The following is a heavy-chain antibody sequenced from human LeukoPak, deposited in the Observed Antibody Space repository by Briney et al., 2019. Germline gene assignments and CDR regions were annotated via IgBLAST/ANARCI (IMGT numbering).Heavy chain of an antibody. CDR3: ARDLPNWNYVLLDY. J-gene: IGHJ4*02. CDR1: GGTFSSYA. Sequence: SVKVSCKASGGTFSSYAISWVRQAPGQGLEWMGRIIPIFGTANYAQKFQGRVTITTDESTSTAYMELSSPRSEDTAVYYCARDLPNWNYVLLDYWGQGTLVTVSS. D-gene: IGHD1-7*01. V-gene: IGHV1-69*05. CDR2: IIPIFGTA.